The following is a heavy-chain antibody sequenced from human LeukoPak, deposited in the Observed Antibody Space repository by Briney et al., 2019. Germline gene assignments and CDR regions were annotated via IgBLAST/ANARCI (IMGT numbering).Heavy chain of an antibody. CDR1: GYSFTSYW. J-gene: IGHJ4*02. D-gene: IGHD6-6*01. Sequence: GESLKISCKGSGYSFTSYWIGWVRQIPGKGLEWMGIIYPGDSDTRYSPSFQGQVTISANKSISTAYLQWSSLKASDTAMYYRATDSSSTPDYFDYWGQGTLVTVSS. CDR2: IYPGDSDT. CDR3: ATDSSSTPDYFDY. V-gene: IGHV5-51*01.